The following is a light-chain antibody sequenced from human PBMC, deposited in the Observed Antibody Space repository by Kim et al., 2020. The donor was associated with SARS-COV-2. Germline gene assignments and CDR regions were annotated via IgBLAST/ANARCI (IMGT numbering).Light chain of an antibody. CDR1: QDISTY. CDR3: QQYDDLPYT. V-gene: IGKV1-33*01. Sequence: SASLGDRVTITYQASQDISTYLSWYQQKPGRAPKLLIYDASNLETGVPSRFRGRGSGTDFTFTISGLQPEDIGTYYCQQYDDLPYTFGQGTKLEI. J-gene: IGKJ2*01. CDR2: DAS.